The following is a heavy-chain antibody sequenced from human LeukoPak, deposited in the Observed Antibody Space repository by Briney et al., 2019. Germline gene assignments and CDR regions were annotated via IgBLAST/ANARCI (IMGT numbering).Heavy chain of an antibody. V-gene: IGHV4-59*01. CDR3: ARVRSSSWYTYYYYSYMDV. CDR1: GGSISSYY. Sequence: SETLSLTCTVSGGSISSYYWSWIRQPPGKGLEWIGYIYYSGSTNYNPSLTSRVTISVDTSKNQFSLKLSSVTAADTAVYYCARVRSSSWYTYYYYSYMDVWGKGTTVTVSS. J-gene: IGHJ6*03. D-gene: IGHD6-13*01. CDR2: IYYSGST.